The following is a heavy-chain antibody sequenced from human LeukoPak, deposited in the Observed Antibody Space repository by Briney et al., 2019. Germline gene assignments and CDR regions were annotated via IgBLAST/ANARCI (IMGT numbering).Heavy chain of an antibody. Sequence: GQSLRLSCAASGFTFSSHGMHWVRQAPGKGLEWVANIKQDGSEKYYVDSVKGRFTISRDNAKNSVYMQMNSLRAEDTAVYYCAREDCDATSCYWGIIYWGQGTLVTVSS. V-gene: IGHV3-7*01. J-gene: IGHJ4*02. CDR2: IKQDGSEK. CDR3: AREDCDATSCYWGIIY. D-gene: IGHD2-2*01. CDR1: GFTFSSHG.